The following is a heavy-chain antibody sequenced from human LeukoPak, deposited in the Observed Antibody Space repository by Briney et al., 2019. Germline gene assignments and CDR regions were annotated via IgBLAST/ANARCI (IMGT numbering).Heavy chain of an antibody. CDR3: TRVGEVLPHDGFDI. D-gene: IGHD3-10*01. Sequence: PGGSLRLSCAASGFTISRNYMSWVRQAQGRGLEWVSIIYIDDTTYYADSVRGRFTISRDISKNTVYLQMYSLRVEDTAVYFCTRVGEVLPHDGFDIWGRGTMVTVSS. J-gene: IGHJ3*02. CDR1: GFTISRNY. CDR2: IYIDDTT. V-gene: IGHV3-53*01.